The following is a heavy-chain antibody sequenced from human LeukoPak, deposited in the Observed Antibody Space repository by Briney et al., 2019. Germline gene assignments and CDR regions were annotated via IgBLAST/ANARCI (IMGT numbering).Heavy chain of an antibody. CDR1: GGSISRGSYP. CDR2: IYTSGST. V-gene: IGHV4-61*02. J-gene: IGHJ4*02. D-gene: IGHD3-22*01. CDR3: ATTYYYDSSGYYRDY. Sequence: SETLSLTCAVYGGSISRGSYPWSWIRQPAGKGLEWIGRIYTSGSTNYNPSLQSRVTISVDTSKNQYSLKLSSVTAADTAVYYCATTYYYDSSGYYRDYWGQGTLVTVSS.